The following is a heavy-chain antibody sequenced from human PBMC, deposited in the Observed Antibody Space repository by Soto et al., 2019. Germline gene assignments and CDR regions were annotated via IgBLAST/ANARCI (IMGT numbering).Heavy chain of an antibody. V-gene: IGHV3-23*01. CDR2: ISGGGDST. Sequence: GGSLRLSCAASGFTFSTSSMNWVRQSPGKGLEWVSSISGGGDSTYYADSMKGRFTISRDNSMNTLYLQMNSLKGEDTAIYYCAKHTAYYGSGTFYNPSNYWGQGTLVTVSS. CDR1: GFTFSTSS. D-gene: IGHD3-10*01. J-gene: IGHJ4*02. CDR3: AKHTAYYGSGTFYNPSNY.